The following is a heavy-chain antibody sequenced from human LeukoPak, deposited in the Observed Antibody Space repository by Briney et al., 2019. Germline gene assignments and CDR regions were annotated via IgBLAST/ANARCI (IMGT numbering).Heavy chain of an antibody. D-gene: IGHD3-10*01. J-gene: IGHJ6*03. CDR3: ARFSGPGMQHYYYYMDV. Sequence: GGSLRLSCAASGFSVSMKYMTWVRQAPGKGLEWVSVIFSGGTTYYADSVKGRFTVSRDNSKNMMYLQMNSLRAEDAAVYYCARFSGPGMQHYYYYMDVWGTGTTVTISS. CDR1: GFSVSMKY. CDR2: IFSGGTT. V-gene: IGHV3-53*01.